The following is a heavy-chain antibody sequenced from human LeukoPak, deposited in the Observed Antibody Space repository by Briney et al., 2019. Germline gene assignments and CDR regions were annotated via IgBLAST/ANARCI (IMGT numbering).Heavy chain of an antibody. D-gene: IGHD3-22*01. CDR3: AKDRSITMIVVAITGFDY. CDR2: ISVSGGGT. V-gene: IGHV3-23*01. CDR1: GFTFSSYA. Sequence: PGGSLRLSCAASGFTFSSYAMSWVRQAPGKGLEWVSGISVSGGGTYYADSVKGRFTISSDNSKNTLYLQMNSLRAEDTAVYYCAKDRSITMIVVAITGFDYWGQGTLVTVSS. J-gene: IGHJ4*02.